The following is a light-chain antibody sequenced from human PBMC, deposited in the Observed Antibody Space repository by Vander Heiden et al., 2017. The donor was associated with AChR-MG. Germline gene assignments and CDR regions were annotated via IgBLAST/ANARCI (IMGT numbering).Light chain of an antibody. CDR2: DVS. CDR1: SSDVGSYSL. CDR3: CSYAGSRPWV. V-gene: IGLV2-23*02. Sequence: QSAPTPPAPVSGSPGQSITISCTGTSSDVGSYSLVSWYQQHPGKAPKLMIYDVSKRPSGVSDRLSGSKSGNTASLTISGLQPEDEADYYCCSYAGSRPWVFGGGTKLTGL. J-gene: IGLJ3*02.